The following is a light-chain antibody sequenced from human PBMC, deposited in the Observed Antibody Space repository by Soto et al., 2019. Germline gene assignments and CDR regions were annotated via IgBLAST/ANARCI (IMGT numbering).Light chain of an antibody. CDR3: TSYSSSDIFYV. CDR2: QVT. CDR1: SSDIGGYYY. J-gene: IGLJ1*01. Sequence: QAASVSGSPGQSITISCTGTSSDIGGYYYVSWYQHHPGKAPKLLIYQVTNRPSRVSNRFSGSKSGNTASLTISGLQADDEADYYCTSYSSSDIFYVFGTGTKVTVL. V-gene: IGLV2-14*01.